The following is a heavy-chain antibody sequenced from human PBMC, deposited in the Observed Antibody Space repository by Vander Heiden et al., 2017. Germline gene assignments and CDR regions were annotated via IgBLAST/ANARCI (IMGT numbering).Heavy chain of an antibody. Sequence: EVQLVQSGGGLVQPGGSLRLSCGASGFPFSSYTMTWVRQTPGKGLEWISYISATVVTIYYSQSVEGRFTISRDNVKNSLYLQMNNLRDDDTGVYYCARDPKLYGAFGPYFDYWGQGVLVTVAS. J-gene: IGHJ4*02. D-gene: IGHD2-15*01. V-gene: IGHV3-48*02. CDR2: ISATVVTI. CDR1: GFPFSSYT. CDR3: ARDPKLYGAFGPYFDY.